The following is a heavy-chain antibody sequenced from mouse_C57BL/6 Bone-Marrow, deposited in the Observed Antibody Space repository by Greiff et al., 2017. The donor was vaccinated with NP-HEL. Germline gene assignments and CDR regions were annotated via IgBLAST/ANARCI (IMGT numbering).Heavy chain of an antibody. J-gene: IGHJ2*01. V-gene: IGHV1-81*01. CDR3: ARGFSLPCTY. Sequence: QVHVKQSGAELARPGASVKLSCKASGYTFTSYGISWVKQRTGQGLEWIGEIYPRSGNTYYNEKFKGKATLTADKSSSTAYMELRSLTSEDSAVYFCARGFSLPCTYWGQGTTLTVSS. CDR2: IYPRSGNT. D-gene: IGHD2-10*01. CDR1: GYTFTSYG.